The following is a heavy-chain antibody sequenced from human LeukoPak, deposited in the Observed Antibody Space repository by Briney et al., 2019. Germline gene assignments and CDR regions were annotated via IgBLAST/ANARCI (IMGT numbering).Heavy chain of an antibody. CDR2: INHSGIA. J-gene: IGHJ4*02. V-gene: IGHV4-34*01. D-gene: IGHD3-9*01. CDR3: ARQIWLSSYYFDY. CDR1: GGSFSGYF. Sequence: SETLSVTCAVFGGSFSGYFWSWIRQPPGKGLEWIGEINHSGIANYNPSLKSRVTISVDTSKNQFSLKLSSVTAADTAVYYCARQIWLSSYYFDYWGQGTLVTVSS.